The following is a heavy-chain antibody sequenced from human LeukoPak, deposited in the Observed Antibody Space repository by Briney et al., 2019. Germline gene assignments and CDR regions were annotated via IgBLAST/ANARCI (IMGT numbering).Heavy chain of an antibody. CDR1: GFTFSSYS. Sequence: GGSLRLSCAASGFTFSSYSMNWVRQAPGKGLEWVSSISTSSYIYYADSVKGRFTISRDNAKNSLYLQMNSLRAEDTAIFYCARGIYGTYYFDNWGQGTLVTVSS. CDR2: ISTSSYI. J-gene: IGHJ4*02. V-gene: IGHV3-21*01. CDR3: ARGIYGTYYFDN. D-gene: IGHD1-14*01.